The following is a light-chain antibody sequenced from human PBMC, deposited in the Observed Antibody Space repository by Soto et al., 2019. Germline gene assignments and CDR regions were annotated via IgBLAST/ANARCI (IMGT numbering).Light chain of an antibody. V-gene: IGKV3-20*01. J-gene: IGKJ2*01. CDR3: QQYGSSPPYT. CDR1: QSVSNTY. CDR2: GAS. Sequence: EIVLMQSPGTLSLSPGERATLSCRASQSVSNTYLAWYQQRPGQAPRLLIYGASTRATGIPDRFSGGGSGTDFTLTISRLEPEDFAVYYCQQYGSSPPYTFGQGTKLEIK.